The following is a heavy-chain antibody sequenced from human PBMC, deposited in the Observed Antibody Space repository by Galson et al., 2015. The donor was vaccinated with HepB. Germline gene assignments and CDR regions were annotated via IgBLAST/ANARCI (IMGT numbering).Heavy chain of an antibody. V-gene: IGHV3-33*01. Sequence: SLRLSCAASGFTFSSYGMHWVRQAPGKGLEWVAVIWYDGSNQFYGDSVKGRFTVSRDNSKNTLYLQMNNLRAEDTAVYYCARERGSGYTDRWGQGALVTVSS. CDR3: ARERGSGYTDR. J-gene: IGHJ5*02. D-gene: IGHD3-22*01. CDR1: GFTFSSYG. CDR2: IWYDGSNQ.